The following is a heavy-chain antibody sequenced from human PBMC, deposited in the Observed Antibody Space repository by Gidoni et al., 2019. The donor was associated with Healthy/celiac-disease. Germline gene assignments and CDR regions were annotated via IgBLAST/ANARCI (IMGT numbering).Heavy chain of an antibody. CDR1: GFTFSSYW. D-gene: IGHD3-16*02. J-gene: IGHJ6*02. CDR3: ARDHYDYVWGSYRSYYYYYGMDV. Sequence: EVQLVESGGGLVQPGGSLRLSCAASGFTFSSYWLSWVRQAPGKGLEWVANIKQDGSEKYYVDSVKSRFTISRDNAKNSLYLQMNSLRAEDTAVYYCARDHYDYVWGSYRSYYYYYGMDVWGQGTTVTVSS. V-gene: IGHV3-7*01. CDR2: IKQDGSEK.